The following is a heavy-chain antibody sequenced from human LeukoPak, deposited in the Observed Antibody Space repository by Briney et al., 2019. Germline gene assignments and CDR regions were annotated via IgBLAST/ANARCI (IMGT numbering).Heavy chain of an antibody. Sequence: TAGGSLRLSCAASGFTFSDYYMSWIRQAPGKGLEWVSYISSSGSTIYYADSVKGRFTISRDNAKNSLYLQMNSLRAEDTAVYYCARVKYDSSGYYGILDYWGPGTLVTVSS. CDR1: GFTFSDYY. D-gene: IGHD3-22*01. V-gene: IGHV3-11*01. CDR3: ARVKYDSSGYYGILDY. J-gene: IGHJ4*02. CDR2: ISSSGSTI.